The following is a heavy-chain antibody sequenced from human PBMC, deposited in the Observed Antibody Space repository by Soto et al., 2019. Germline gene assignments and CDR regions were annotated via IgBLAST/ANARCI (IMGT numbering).Heavy chain of an antibody. J-gene: IGHJ4*02. CDR1: GVTLRNSW. V-gene: IGHV3-74*01. CDR2: INTDGSTT. CDR3: VRLRRGAGYTCGY. D-gene: IGHD1-26*01. Sequence: EVQLVESGGVSGQSGGSLILSCTASGVTLRNSWMHWVRQAPGKWLVWVSRINTDGSTTTYADSVKGRFTISRDNAKNTLYLQMTSLSDEDTAVYYCVRLRRGAGYTCGYWGQGTLVPVSS.